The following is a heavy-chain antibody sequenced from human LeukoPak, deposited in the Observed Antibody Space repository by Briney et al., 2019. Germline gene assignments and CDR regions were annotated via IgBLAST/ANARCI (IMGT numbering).Heavy chain of an antibody. CDR3: VKRLPSGGGVDY. Sequence: GGSLRLSCSASGFTFSTYAMHWVRQAPGKGLEYVSAISRNGGRTYYADSVRGRFTISRDNSKNTLYLQMSSLRAEDTAVYSCVKRLPSGGGVDYWGRGTLVTVSS. J-gene: IGHJ4*02. V-gene: IGHV3-64D*06. CDR1: GFTFSTYA. D-gene: IGHD3-10*01. CDR2: ISRNGGRT.